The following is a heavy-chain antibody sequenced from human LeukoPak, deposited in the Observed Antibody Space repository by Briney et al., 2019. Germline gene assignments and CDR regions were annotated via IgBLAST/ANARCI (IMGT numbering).Heavy chain of an antibody. Sequence: SETLSLTCTASGGSISSYYWSWIRQPPGKGLEWIGYIYYSGSTKHNPSLKSRVNISVDTSKNQFSLKLSSVTAADTAVYYCARDTWGYYDSIGSYYYFDYWGQGTLVTVSS. CDR2: IYYSGST. CDR3: ARDTWGYYDSIGSYYYFDY. D-gene: IGHD3-22*01. CDR1: GGSISSYY. V-gene: IGHV4-59*01. J-gene: IGHJ4*02.